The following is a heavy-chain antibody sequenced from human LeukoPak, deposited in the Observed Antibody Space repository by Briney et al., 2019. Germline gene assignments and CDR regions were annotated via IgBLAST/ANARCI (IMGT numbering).Heavy chain of an antibody. CDR2: IIPIFGTA. Sequence: SVKVSCKASGGTFSSYAISWVRQAPGQGLEWMEGIIPIFGTANYAQKFQGRVTITTDESTSTAYVELSSLRSEDTAVYYCARDTTGTTGAAWYFDYWAQGTLVTVSS. J-gene: IGHJ4*02. V-gene: IGHV1-69*05. CDR3: ARDTTGTTGAAWYFDY. CDR1: GGTFSSYA. D-gene: IGHD1-1*01.